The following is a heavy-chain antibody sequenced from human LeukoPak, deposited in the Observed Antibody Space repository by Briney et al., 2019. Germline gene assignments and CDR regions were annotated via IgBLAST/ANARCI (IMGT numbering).Heavy chain of an antibody. J-gene: IGHJ2*01. CDR3: AKVHGRYSTHSYFDL. CDR1: GFTFYNYA. D-gene: IGHD1-26*01. V-gene: IGHV3-23*01. Sequence: GGSLRLSCAASGFTFYNYAMGCVRQAPGKGLEWVSTITANGGTTYYADSVKGRFTISRGNSKNTMSLHMTSLTAEDTAIYYCAKVHGRYSTHSYFDLWGRGTLVTVSS. CDR2: ITANGGTT.